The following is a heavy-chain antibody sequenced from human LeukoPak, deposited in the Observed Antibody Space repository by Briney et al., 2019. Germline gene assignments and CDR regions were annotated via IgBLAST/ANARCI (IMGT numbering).Heavy chain of an antibody. CDR3: VRGLILAAGTFDY. CDR1: GFTFSSYE. V-gene: IGHV3-48*03. CDR2: ISSSGSTI. J-gene: IGHJ4*02. Sequence: PGGSLRLSCAASGFTFSSYEMNWVRQAPGKGLEWVSYISSSGSTIYYADSVKGRFTISRDNAKNSLYLQMNSLREEDTAVCYCVRGLILAAGTFDYWGQGTLVTVSS. D-gene: IGHD6-13*01.